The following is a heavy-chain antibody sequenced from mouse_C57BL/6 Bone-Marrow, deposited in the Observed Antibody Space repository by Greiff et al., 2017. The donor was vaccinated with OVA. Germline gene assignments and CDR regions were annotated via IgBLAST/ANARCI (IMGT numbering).Heavy chain of an antibody. CDR2: IDPETGGT. CDR3: TGDYGYWYFDV. CDR1: GYTFTDYE. J-gene: IGHJ1*03. D-gene: IGHD2-4*01. Sequence: QVQLQQSGAELVRPGASVTLSCKASGYTFTDYEMHWVKQTPVHGLEWIGAIDPETGGTAYNQKFKGKAILTADKSSSTAYMKLRSLTSEDSAVYYCTGDYGYWYFDVWGTGTTVTVSS. V-gene: IGHV1-15*01.